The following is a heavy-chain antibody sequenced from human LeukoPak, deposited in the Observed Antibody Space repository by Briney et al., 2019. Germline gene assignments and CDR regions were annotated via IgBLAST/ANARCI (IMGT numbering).Heavy chain of an antibody. V-gene: IGHV1-2*02. J-gene: IGHJ4*02. D-gene: IGHD2-21*01. Sequence: PEASVKVSCKASGYTFTGYYMHWVRQAPGQGLEWMGWINPNSGGTNYAQKFQGRVTMTRDTSISTAYMELSRLRSDDTAVYYCARDLLIQLGILDYWGQGTLVTVSS. CDR3: ARDLLIQLGILDY. CDR2: INPNSGGT. CDR1: GYTFTGYY.